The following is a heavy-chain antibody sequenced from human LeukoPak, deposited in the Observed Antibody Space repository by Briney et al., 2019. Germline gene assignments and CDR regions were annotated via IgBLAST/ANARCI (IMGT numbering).Heavy chain of an antibody. CDR1: GFTVSSNS. CDR2: IYSDNT. D-gene: IGHD6-6*01. Sequence: PGGALRLSCTVSGFTVSSNSMSWVRQAPGKGLEWVSFIYSDNTHYSDSVKGRFTISRDNSKNTLYLQMNSLRAEDTAVYYCARSGAARPGGPNYYYYYYMDVWGKGTTVTVSS. J-gene: IGHJ6*03. V-gene: IGHV3-66*03. CDR3: ARSGAARPGGPNYYYYYYMDV.